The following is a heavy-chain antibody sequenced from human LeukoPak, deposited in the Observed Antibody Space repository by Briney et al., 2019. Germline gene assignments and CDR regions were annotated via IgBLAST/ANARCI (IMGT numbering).Heavy chain of an antibody. CDR2: IRYDGSNK. CDR3: SPWEDFWSGYYPPVSFDY. Sequence: PGGSLRLSCAASGFTFSSYGMHWVRQAPGKGLEWVAFIRYDGSNKYYADSVKGRFTISRDNSKNTLYLQMNSLRAEDTAVYYCSPWEDFWSGYYPPVSFDYWGQGTLVTVSS. J-gene: IGHJ4*02. D-gene: IGHD3-3*01. CDR1: GFTFSSYG. V-gene: IGHV3-30*02.